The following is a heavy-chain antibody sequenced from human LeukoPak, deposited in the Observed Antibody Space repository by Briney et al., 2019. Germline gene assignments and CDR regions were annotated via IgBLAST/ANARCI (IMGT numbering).Heavy chain of an antibody. CDR3: ARARGHSAASNWFDP. J-gene: IGHJ5*02. V-gene: IGHV3-48*02. CDR2: ISPSISST. D-gene: IGHD3-10*01. Sequence: AGGSLRLSCAASGFTFSDYGMHWVRQAPGKGLEGISYISPSISSTYYAHSVKGRFTISRDNGKNSLYLQMNSLRDEDTAMYYCARARGHSAASNWFDPWGQGTLVTVSS. CDR1: GFTFSDYG.